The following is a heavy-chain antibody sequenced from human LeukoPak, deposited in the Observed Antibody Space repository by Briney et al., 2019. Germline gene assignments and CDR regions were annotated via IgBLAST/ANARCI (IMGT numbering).Heavy chain of an antibody. D-gene: IGHD1-26*01. CDR2: IYYSGST. CDR3: ARAIIVGATHFDY. Sequence: PSETLSLTCTVSGGSISSSSYYWGWIRQPPGKGLEWIGSIYYSGSTYYNPSLKSRVTISVDTSKNQFSLKLSSVTAADTAVYYCARAIIVGATHFDYWGQGTLVTVSS. J-gene: IGHJ4*02. V-gene: IGHV4-39*07. CDR1: GGSISSSSYY.